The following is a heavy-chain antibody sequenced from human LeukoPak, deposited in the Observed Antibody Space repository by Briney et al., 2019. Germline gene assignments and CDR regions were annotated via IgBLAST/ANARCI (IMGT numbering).Heavy chain of an antibody. Sequence: PGGSLTLSCAASGFTVSSNYMSWVRQAPGKGLEWVSLIYSGGSTYYADSVKGRFTISRDNSKNTLYLQMNSLRAEDTAVYYCARGAYGGLIDYWGQGTLVTVSS. CDR3: ARGAYGGLIDY. V-gene: IGHV3-53*01. J-gene: IGHJ4*02. CDR1: GFTVSSNY. D-gene: IGHD4-23*01. CDR2: IYSGGST.